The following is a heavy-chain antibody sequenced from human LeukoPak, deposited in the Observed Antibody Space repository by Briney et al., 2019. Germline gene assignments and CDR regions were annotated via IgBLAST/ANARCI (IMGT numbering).Heavy chain of an antibody. CDR2: ISYDGSNK. V-gene: IGHV3-30-3*01. Sequence: GALRLSCAASGFTFSSYAMHWVRQAPGKGLEWVAVISYDGSNKYYADSVEGRFTISRDNSKNTLYLQMNSLRAEDTAVYYCARYYYGSGSQETDAFDIWGQGTMVTVSS. CDR3: ARYYYGSGSQETDAFDI. CDR1: GFTFSSYA. D-gene: IGHD3-10*01. J-gene: IGHJ3*02.